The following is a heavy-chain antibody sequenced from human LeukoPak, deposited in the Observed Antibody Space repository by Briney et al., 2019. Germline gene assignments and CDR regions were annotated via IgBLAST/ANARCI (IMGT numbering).Heavy chain of an antibody. CDR3: ARARSGKWGFDY. CDR2: IHHSGRI. J-gene: IGHJ4*02. CDR1: GGSISSNNW. D-gene: IGHD1-26*01. V-gene: IGHV4-4*02. Sequence: PSGTLSLTCAVSGGSISSNNWWSWVRQPPGKGLEWIAEIHHSGRINYNPSLKSRVTISVDTSKNQFSLKLSSVTAADTAVYYCARARSGKWGFDYWGQGTLVTVSS.